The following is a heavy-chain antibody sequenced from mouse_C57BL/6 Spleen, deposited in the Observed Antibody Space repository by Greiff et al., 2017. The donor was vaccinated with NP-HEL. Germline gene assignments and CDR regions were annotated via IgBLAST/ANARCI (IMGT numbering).Heavy chain of an antibody. J-gene: IGHJ2*01. CDR2: IDPSDSYT. D-gene: IGHD2-5*01. CDR1: GYTFTSYW. V-gene: IGHV1-69*01. CDR3: ARFYSNCIDD. Sequence: QVQLQQPGAELVMPGASVKLSCKASGYTFTSYWMHWVKQRPGQGLEWIGGIDPSDSYTNYNQKFKGKATLTVDKSSSTADMQLSSLTSEDSAVYYCARFYSNCIDDWGQGTTLTVPA.